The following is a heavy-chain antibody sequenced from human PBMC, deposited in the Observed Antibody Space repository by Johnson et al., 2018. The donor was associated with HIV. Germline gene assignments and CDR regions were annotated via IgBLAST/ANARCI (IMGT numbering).Heavy chain of an antibody. CDR3: ARDNEDIVLLDGAFDI. J-gene: IGHJ3*02. CDR1: GFTCSSYA. D-gene: IGHD2-8*02. Sequence: QVQLVESGGGVVQPGRSLRLSCAASGFTCSSYAMHWVRQAPGKGLEWVAVISYDGSNKYYADSVKGRFTISRDNSKNTLYLQMNSRRAEDTAVYYCARDNEDIVLLDGAFDIWGQGTMVTVSS. CDR2: ISYDGSNK. V-gene: IGHV3-30*04.